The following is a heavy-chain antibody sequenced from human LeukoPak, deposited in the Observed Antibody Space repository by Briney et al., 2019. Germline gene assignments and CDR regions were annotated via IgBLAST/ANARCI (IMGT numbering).Heavy chain of an antibody. CDR1: GFTFSSYS. Sequence: PGGSLRLSCAASGFTFSSYSMNWVRQAPGKGLEWVSSISSSSSYIYYADSVKGRFTISRDNAKNSLYLQMNSLRAEDTAVYYCARDPYYDSSGYPGAFDIWGQGTMVTVSS. D-gene: IGHD3-22*01. J-gene: IGHJ3*02. CDR3: ARDPYYDSSGYPGAFDI. CDR2: ISSSSSYI. V-gene: IGHV3-21*01.